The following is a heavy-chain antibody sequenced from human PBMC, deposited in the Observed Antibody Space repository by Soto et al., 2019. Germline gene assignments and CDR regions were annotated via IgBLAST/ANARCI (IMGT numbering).Heavy chain of an antibody. J-gene: IGHJ5*02. V-gene: IGHV3-11*06. CDR2: ISPGSRYP. D-gene: IGHD2-15*01. Sequence: SLRLSCAASGFTFVDSYMSWIRQAPGKGLEWLSYISPGSRYPAYADSVKGRFTISRDNAKRSLYLQMMSLTAEDTAIYYCVRGGGGGLFDPWGQGTMVTVSS. CDR3: VRGGGGGLFDP. CDR1: GFTFVDSY.